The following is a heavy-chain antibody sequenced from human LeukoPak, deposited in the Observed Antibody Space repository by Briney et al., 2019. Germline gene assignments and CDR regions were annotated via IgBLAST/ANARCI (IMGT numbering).Heavy chain of an antibody. CDR3: SRLPASCDGWVLDY. CDR1: GFTFSSYW. CDR2: IKQDGAQK. V-gene: IGHV3-7*01. D-gene: IGHD2-2*03. J-gene: IGHJ4*02. Sequence: GGSLRLSCAASGFTFSSYWMSWVRQAPGKGLEWVANIKQDGAQKNYADSVKGRFTISRDNAKQSLYLQMNSLRAEDTPVFFCSRLPASCDGWVLDYWAQETGDSVFS.